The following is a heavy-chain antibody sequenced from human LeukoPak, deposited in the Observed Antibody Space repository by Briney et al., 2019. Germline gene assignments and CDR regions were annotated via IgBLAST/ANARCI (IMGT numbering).Heavy chain of an antibody. J-gene: IGHJ6*02. D-gene: IGHD1-14*01. CDR2: IYYSGST. Sequence: SETLSLTCTVSGGSISSYYWSWIRQPPGKGLEWIGYIYYSGSTNYNPSLKSRVTISVDTSKNQFSLKLRSVTAADTAVYYCARSLPGTTDYYYGMDVWGQGTTVTVSS. CDR1: GGSISSYY. V-gene: IGHV4-59*01. CDR3: ARSLPGTTDYYYGMDV.